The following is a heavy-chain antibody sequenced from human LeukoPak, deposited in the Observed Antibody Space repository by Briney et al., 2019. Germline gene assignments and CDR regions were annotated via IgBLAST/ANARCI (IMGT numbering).Heavy chain of an antibody. D-gene: IGHD4-17*01. CDR2: ISHDGSDQ. V-gene: IGHV3-30*18. CDR1: GFTFSSYA. CDR3: ANDYGANFDW. Sequence: PGGSLRLSCAASGFTFSSYAMSWVRQAPGKGLEWVAVISHDGSDQYYADSVKGRFTISRDNSKGTLFLQMNSLRVEDTAVYYCANDYGANFDWWGQGTLVTVSS. J-gene: IGHJ4*02.